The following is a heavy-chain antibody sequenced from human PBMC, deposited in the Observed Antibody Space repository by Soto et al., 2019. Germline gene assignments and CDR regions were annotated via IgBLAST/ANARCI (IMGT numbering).Heavy chain of an antibody. CDR2: INAGNGDT. CDR1: GYTFTSYA. D-gene: IGHD5-18*01. J-gene: IGHJ4*02. Sequence: ASVNVSCKASGYTFTSYAMHWVRQAPGQRLEWMGWINAGNGDTKYSQKFQGRVTITRDTSASTAYMELSSLRSEDTAVYYCARDPGYSYADYRGQGTQVTVSS. V-gene: IGHV1-3*01. CDR3: ARDPGYSYADY.